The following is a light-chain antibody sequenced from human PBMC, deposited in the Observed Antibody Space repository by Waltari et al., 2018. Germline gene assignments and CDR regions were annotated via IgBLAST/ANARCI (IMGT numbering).Light chain of an antibody. V-gene: IGLV2-23*02. Sequence: QSALTQPASVSGSPGQSITISCTGTSSAIGSYNFLSWYQHHPGKAPKPILYEVTKRPSGVSDRFSGSKSGNTASLTISGLQAEDDADYYCYSSAMSAFVVFGGGTKLTVL. J-gene: IGLJ3*02. CDR1: SSAIGSYNF. CDR2: EVT. CDR3: YSSAMSAFVV.